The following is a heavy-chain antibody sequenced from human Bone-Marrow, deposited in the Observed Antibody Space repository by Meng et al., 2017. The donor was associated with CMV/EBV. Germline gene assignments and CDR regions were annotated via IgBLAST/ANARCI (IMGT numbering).Heavy chain of an antibody. D-gene: IGHD2-21*01. CDR1: GGSISSYY. Sequence: GSLRLSCTVSGGSISSYYWSWIRQPPGKGLEWIGYIYYSGSTNYNPSLKSRVTISVDTSKNQFSLKLSSVTAADTAIYYCVKGNFDYWGQGTRVTVSS. J-gene: IGHJ4*02. V-gene: IGHV4-59*12. CDR3: VKGNFDY. CDR2: IYYSGST.